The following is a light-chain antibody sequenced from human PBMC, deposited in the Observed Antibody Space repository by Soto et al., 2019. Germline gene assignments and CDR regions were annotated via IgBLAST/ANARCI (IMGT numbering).Light chain of an antibody. V-gene: IGKV1-5*03. J-gene: IGKJ3*01. CDR3: QQYNSYSS. CDR2: KAS. CDR1: QSISSW. Sequence: DIQMTQSPSTLSASVGDRVTITCRASQSISSWLAWYQQKPGKAPKLLIYKASSLESRVPSRFSGSGSGTEFTLTISSLQPDDFETYYCQQYNSYSSFGPGTKVDIK.